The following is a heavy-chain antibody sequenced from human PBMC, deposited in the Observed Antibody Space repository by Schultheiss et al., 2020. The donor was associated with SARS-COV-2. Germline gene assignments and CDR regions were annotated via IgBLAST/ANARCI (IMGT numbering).Heavy chain of an antibody. Sequence: GGSLRLSCAASGFTFSSYSMNWVRQAPGKGLEWVSYISSSSSTIYYADSVKGRFTISRDNAKNSLYLQMNSLRAEDTAVYYCAKGMQQLHFDYWGQGTLVTVSS. J-gene: IGHJ4*02. V-gene: IGHV3-48*01. CDR2: ISSSSSTI. CDR3: AKGMQQLHFDY. CDR1: GFTFSSYS. D-gene: IGHD6-13*01.